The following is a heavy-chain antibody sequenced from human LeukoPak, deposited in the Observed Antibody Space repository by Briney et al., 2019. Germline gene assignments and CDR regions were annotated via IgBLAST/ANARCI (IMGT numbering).Heavy chain of an antibody. J-gene: IGHJ5*02. CDR1: AYSFTNYW. D-gene: IGHD3-22*01. CDR2: IDPGDSQT. CDR3: ARHSSVLNSFDP. Sequence: GESLKISCKGSAYSFTNYWISWVRQMPGKGLEWMGRIDPGDSQTNYSPSFQVHVTISADKSISTAYLQWSSLKASDTAMYYCARHSSVLNSFDPWGQGTLVTVSS. V-gene: IGHV5-10-1*01.